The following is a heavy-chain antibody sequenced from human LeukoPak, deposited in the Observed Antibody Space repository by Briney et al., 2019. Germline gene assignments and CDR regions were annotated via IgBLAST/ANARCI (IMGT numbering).Heavy chain of an antibody. Sequence: TSETLSLTCTVSGGSISSYYWSWIRQPPGKGLEWIGYIYYSGSTNYNPSLKSRVTISVDTSKNQFSLKLSSVTAADTAVYYCARGPGYSYGPRENYYYYGTDVGGQGTTVTVSS. J-gene: IGHJ6*02. CDR3: ARGPGYSYGPRENYYYYGTDV. CDR1: GGSISSYY. CDR2: IYYSGST. D-gene: IGHD5-18*01. V-gene: IGHV4-59*01.